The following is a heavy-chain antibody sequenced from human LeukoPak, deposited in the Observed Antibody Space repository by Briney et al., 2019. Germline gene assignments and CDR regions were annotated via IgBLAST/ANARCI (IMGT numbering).Heavy chain of an antibody. V-gene: IGHV3-7*01. CDR3: AKGDRGDYVGYYFDY. J-gene: IGHJ4*02. Sequence: RGSLRLSCAVSGFTFSSYWMNWVRQAPGEGLEWVANIKHDGSAQYYVDSVKGRFTISRDNAKNSLYLQINSLRAEDTAIYYCAKGDRGDYVGYYFDYWGQGTLVTVSS. D-gene: IGHD4-17*01. CDR1: GFTFSSYW. CDR2: IKHDGSAQ.